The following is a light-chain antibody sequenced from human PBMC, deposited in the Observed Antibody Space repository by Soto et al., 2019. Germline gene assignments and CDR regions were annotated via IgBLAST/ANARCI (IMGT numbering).Light chain of an antibody. V-gene: IGKV3-11*01. CDR3: QQRSSWPIT. CDR2: DAS. CDR1: QSVTSY. J-gene: IGKJ5*01. Sequence: IVLTQSPGTLSLSPGERATLSCRASQSVTSYLAWYQQRPGQAPRLLIYDASRRATGIPARFSGSGSGADFTLTISTLEPEDFAVYYCQQRSSWPITFGQGTRLEIK.